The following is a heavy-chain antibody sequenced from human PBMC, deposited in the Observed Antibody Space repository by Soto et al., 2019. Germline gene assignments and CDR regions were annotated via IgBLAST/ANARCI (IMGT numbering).Heavy chain of an antibody. CDR1: GGSFSGYY. Sequence: SETLSLTCAVYGGSFSGYYWSWIRQPPGKGLEWIGEINHSGSTNYNPSLKSRVTISVDTSKNQFSLKLSSVTAADTAVHYCARVAAPMGYAFDIWGQGTMVTVSS. CDR2: INHSGST. CDR3: ARVAAPMGYAFDI. V-gene: IGHV4-34*01. J-gene: IGHJ3*02. D-gene: IGHD3-16*01.